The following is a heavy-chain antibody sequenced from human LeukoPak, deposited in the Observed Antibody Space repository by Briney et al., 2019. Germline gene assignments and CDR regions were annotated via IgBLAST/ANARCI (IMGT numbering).Heavy chain of an antibody. V-gene: IGHV3-21*01. CDR1: GFTFSDYS. CDR3: ANIPGGERVPAAILIDY. CDR2: ISRNSRHV. J-gene: IGHJ4*02. Sequence: GGSLRLSCAASGFTFSDYSMNWVRQAPGKGLEWVSSISRNSRHVYYGGSVWGRFTISRDDARNSLFLEMNSLRAEDMAVYYCANIPGGERVPAAILIDYWGQGTLVTVSS. D-gene: IGHD2-2*01.